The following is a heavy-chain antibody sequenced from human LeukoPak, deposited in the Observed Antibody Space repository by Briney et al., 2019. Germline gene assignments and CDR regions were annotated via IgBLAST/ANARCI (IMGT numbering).Heavy chain of an antibody. CDR1: GFTFSSYA. Sequence: GGSLRLSCAASGFTFSSYAMSWVRQAPGKGLEWVSAISGSGGSTYYADSVKGRFTISRDNSKNTLYLQMNSLRAEDTAVYYCARCQVWSGYAANYYYYGMDVWGQGTTVTVSS. V-gene: IGHV3-23*01. CDR2: ISGSGGST. D-gene: IGHD3-3*01. CDR3: ARCQVWSGYAANYYYYGMDV. J-gene: IGHJ6*02.